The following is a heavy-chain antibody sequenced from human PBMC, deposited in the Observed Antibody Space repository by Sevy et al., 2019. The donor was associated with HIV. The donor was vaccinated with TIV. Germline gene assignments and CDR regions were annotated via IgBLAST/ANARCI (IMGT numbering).Heavy chain of an antibody. Sequence: ASVKVSCKASGYTFIGYAIHWVRQAPGQRLEWMGWINADSGNTKYSQRFQGRVTITRDTSASTAYMELSSLRSEDTAVYYCARRVSSWTDPLGMDVWGQGTTVTVSS. J-gene: IGHJ6*02. D-gene: IGHD6-13*01. V-gene: IGHV1-3*01. CDR1: GYTFIGYA. CDR3: ARRVSSWTDPLGMDV. CDR2: INADSGNT.